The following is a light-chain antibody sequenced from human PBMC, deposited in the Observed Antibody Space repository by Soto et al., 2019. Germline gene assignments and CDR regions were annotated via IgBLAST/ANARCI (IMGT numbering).Light chain of an antibody. J-gene: IGLJ1*01. CDR1: ASDIGRYNY. Sequence: QSALTQPPSASGSPGQSVTISGIGTASDIGRYNYVSWYQHHPGKAPKLIIYEVTKRPSGVPDRFSGSKSGNTASLTVSGLQADDEADYYCNSYVGSNNYVFGTGTKVTVL. V-gene: IGLV2-8*01. CDR3: NSYVGSNNYV. CDR2: EVT.